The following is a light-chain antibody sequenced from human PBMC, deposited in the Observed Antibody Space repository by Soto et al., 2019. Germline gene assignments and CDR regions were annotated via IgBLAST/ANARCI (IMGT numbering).Light chain of an antibody. Sequence: QLVLTQSPSASASLGASINLTCTLSSGHSGYGIAWPQQQPQKGPRYLMNLNSDGSHSKGDGIPDRFSGSSSGAERYLIISSLQSEDEADYYCQTWGPGTRVFGGGTKLTVL. CDR1: SGHSGYG. CDR3: QTWGPGTRV. J-gene: IGLJ2*01. CDR2: LNSDGSH. V-gene: IGLV4-69*01.